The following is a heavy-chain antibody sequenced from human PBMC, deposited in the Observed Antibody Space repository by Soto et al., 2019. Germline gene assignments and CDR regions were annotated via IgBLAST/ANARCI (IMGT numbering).Heavy chain of an antibody. CDR3: ASGSSGWYVWFDP. V-gene: IGHV1-69*13. CDR2: IILIFGTA. J-gene: IGHJ5*02. D-gene: IGHD6-19*01. Sequence: ASVKVSCKASGGTFSSYAISWVRQAPGQGLEWMGGIILIFGTANYAQKFQGRVTITADESTSTAYMELSSLRSEDTAVYYCASGSSGWYVWFDPWGQGTLITVSS. CDR1: GGTFSSYA.